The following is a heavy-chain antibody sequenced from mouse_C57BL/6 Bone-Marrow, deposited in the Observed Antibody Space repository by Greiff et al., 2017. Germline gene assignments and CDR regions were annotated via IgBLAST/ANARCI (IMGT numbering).Heavy chain of an antibody. J-gene: IGHJ2*01. CDR3: ARFGDGY. CDR2: INPNNGGT. Sequence: EVQLQQSGPELVKPGASVKISCKASGYTFTDYYMNWVKQSHGKSLEWIGDINPNNGGTSYNQKFKGKATLTVDKSSSTAYMGLRSLTSEDSAVYYSARFGDGYWGQGTTLTVSS. CDR1: GYTFTDYY. V-gene: IGHV1-26*01. D-gene: IGHD3-1*01.